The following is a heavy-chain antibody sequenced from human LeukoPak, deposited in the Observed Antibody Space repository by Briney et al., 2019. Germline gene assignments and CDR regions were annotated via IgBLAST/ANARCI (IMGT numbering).Heavy chain of an antibody. CDR2: INPADSDT. CDR1: GYSFTSYW. V-gene: IGHV5-51*01. D-gene: IGHD1-26*01. J-gene: IGHJ4*02. CDR3: ARLSTGTYDY. Sequence: GESLKISCKGSGYSFTSYWIAWVRQMPGKGLEYTGIINPADSDTRYSPSFQGQVTISADRSISTAYLQWSSLRASDTAMYYCARLSTGTYDYWGQGTLVTVSS.